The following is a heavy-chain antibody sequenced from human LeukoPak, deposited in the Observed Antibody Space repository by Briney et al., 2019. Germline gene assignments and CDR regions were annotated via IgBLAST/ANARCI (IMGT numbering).Heavy chain of an antibody. CDR3: ARGGTLTSFDS. J-gene: IGHJ4*02. V-gene: IGHV1-18*01. Sequence: ASVKVSCKASGFSVSSYGFSWARQAPGQGLEWMGWISAYNGKTNYAQKFQGRVTMTTDTSTTTVYMDLRSLRSDDTAVYFCARGGTLTSFDSWGQGTLITVSS. CDR2: ISAYNGKT. CDR1: GFSVSSYG. D-gene: IGHD1-7*01.